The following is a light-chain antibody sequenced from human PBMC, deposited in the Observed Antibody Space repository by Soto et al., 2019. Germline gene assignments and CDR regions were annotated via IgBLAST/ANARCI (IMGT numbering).Light chain of an antibody. CDR3: QKYNSAPPWT. CDR2: AAS. CDR1: QGISNY. Sequence: DIQMTQSPSSLSASVGDRVTITCRASQGISNYLAWYQQKPGKVPKLLIYAASTLQSGVPSRFSGSGSGTVFFLTISSLQPEDVATYYCQKYNSAPPWTFGQGX. V-gene: IGKV1-27*01. J-gene: IGKJ1*01.